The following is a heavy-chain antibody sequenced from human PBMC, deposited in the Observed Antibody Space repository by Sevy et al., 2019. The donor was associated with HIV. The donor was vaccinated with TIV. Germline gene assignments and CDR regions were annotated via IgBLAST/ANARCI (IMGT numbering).Heavy chain of an antibody. D-gene: IGHD3-10*01. CDR2: INPNSGAT. J-gene: IGHJ4*02. V-gene: IGHV1-2*02. CDR1: GYTFTRYY. CDR3: TDERGLLRPEYFFDY. Sequence: ASVKVSCKASGYTFTRYYMHWVRQAPGQGLEWMGWINPNSGATNYAQKFQRRVTMTRDTSITTAYMELSRLTSDDAAVYYCTDERGLLRPEYFFDYWGQGTLVTVSS.